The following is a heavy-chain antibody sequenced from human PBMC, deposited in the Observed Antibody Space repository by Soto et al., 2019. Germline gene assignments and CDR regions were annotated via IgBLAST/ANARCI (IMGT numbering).Heavy chain of an antibody. D-gene: IGHD2-15*01. J-gene: IGHJ4*02. Sequence: QVQLVQSGAEVKKPGASVKVSCKASGYTFTNYVINWVRQAPGQGLEWMGWFNTNNGNTNYAQKHEGSVTMTTDTSTSTAYMEMRRMRTDDTAVYYCARGPLVGVVVAAVATLRDYWGKGTLVTVSS. CDR3: ARGPLVGVVVAAVATLRDY. CDR1: GYTFTNYV. CDR2: FNTNNGNT. V-gene: IGHV1-18*01.